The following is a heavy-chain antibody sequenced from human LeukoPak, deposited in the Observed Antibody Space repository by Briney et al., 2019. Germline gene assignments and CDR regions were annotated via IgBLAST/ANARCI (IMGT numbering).Heavy chain of an antibody. CDR2: ISHDGNTK. D-gene: IGHD3-16*02. CDR1: GFTFTNYA. Sequence: PGGSLRLSCAGSGFTFTNYAMHWVRQAPGKGLEWLAAISHDGNTKYNADSVKDRFTISRDNSKNTLYLQMNSLRAEDTAVFYCVRDRALRMGDLSLSDIGRMFYDAFDIWGQGTMVIVSS. J-gene: IGHJ3*02. V-gene: IGHV3-30-3*01. CDR3: VRDRALRMGDLSLSDIGRMFYDAFDI.